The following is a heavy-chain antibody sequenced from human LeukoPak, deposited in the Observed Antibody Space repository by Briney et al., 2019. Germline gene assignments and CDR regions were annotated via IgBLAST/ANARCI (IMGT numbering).Heavy chain of an antibody. CDR1: GGSISNYY. CDR2: IYYSGST. J-gene: IGHJ6*02. D-gene: IGHD2-2*01. Sequence: PSETLSLTCTVSGGSISNYYWNWVRQPPGKGLEWIGYIYYSGSTNYNPSLKSRVTISVDTSKNQIPLKLSSMTAADTAVYYCARSDCSTTSCVAYYGMDVWGQGTTVTVSS. CDR3: ARSDCSTTSCVAYYGMDV. V-gene: IGHV4-59*08.